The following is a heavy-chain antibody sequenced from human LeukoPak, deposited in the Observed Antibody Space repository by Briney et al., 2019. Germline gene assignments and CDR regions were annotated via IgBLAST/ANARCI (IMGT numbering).Heavy chain of an antibody. V-gene: IGHV1-69*05. CDR2: IFPIFGTA. D-gene: IGHD6-6*01. J-gene: IGHJ5*02. CDR3: ARDTSSSFYWFDP. CDR1: GGTFSSYA. Sequence: SVKVSCKASGGTFSSYAISWVRQAPGQGLEWMGRIFPIFGTANYAQKFQGRVTITTDESTSTAYMELSSLRSEDTAVYYCARDTSSSFYWFDPWGQGTLVTVSS.